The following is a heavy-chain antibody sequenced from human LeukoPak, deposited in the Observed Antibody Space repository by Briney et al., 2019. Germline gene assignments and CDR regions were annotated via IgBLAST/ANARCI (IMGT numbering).Heavy chain of an antibody. J-gene: IGHJ4*02. D-gene: IGHD5-18*01. Sequence: GASVKVSCKASGYTFTSYAMHWVRQAPGQRLEWMGWINAGNGNTKYSQEFQGRVTITRDTSASTAYMELSSLRSEDMAVYYCARGEYPGYSYGVDYWGQGTLDTVSS. CDR2: INAGNGNT. CDR1: GYTFTSYA. V-gene: IGHV1-3*03. CDR3: ARGEYPGYSYGVDY.